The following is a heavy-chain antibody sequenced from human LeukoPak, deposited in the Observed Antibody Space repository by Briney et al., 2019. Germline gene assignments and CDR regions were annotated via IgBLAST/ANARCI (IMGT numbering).Heavy chain of an antibody. Sequence: SEILSFSCTVSGDSISSDYWSWIRQPPGKGLEWIGYIYYSGSTNYNPSLKSRVTISVDTSKNQFSLKLSSVTAADTAVYFCVREDGSSGWYPFFDYWGQGTLVTVSS. V-gene: IGHV4-59*01. D-gene: IGHD6-19*01. CDR1: GDSISSDY. J-gene: IGHJ4*02. CDR3: VREDGSSGWYPFFDY. CDR2: IYYSGST.